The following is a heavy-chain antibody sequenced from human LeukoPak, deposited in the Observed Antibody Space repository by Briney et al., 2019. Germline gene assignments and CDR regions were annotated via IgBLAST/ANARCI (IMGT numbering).Heavy chain of an antibody. CDR1: GYTFTSYY. Sequence: GASVKVSCKASGYTFTSYYMHWVRQAPGQGLEWMGIINPSGGSTSYAQKFQGRVTMTRDMSTSTVYMELSSLRSEDTAVYYCARDYGSGSYYITNAYWGQGTLVTVSS. V-gene: IGHV1-46*01. D-gene: IGHD3-10*01. J-gene: IGHJ4*02. CDR2: INPSGGST. CDR3: ARDYGSGSYYITNAY.